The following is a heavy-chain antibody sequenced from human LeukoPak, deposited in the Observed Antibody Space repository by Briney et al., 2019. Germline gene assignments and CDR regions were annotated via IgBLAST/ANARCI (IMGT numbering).Heavy chain of an antibody. CDR2: INHSGST. D-gene: IGHD6-13*01. V-gene: IGHV4-34*01. CDR1: GGSFSGYY. CDR3: ARQHSSSWSDAFDI. Sequence: PSETLSLTCAVYGGSFSGYYWSWIRQPPGKGLEWIGEINHSGSTNYNPSLKSRVTISVDTSENQFSLKLSSVTAADTAVYYCARQHSSSWSDAFDIWGQGTMVTVSS. J-gene: IGHJ3*02.